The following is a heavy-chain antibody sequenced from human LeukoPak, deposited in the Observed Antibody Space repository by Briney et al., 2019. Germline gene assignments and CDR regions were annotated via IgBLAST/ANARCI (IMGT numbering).Heavy chain of an antibody. Sequence: PGRSLRLSCAASGFMFSAYGMHWVRQAPGKGLEWVAVISGDGSRIHHADSVKGRFTISRDNSKNTLYLQMNSLRTEDTAVYYCARAYSAYWYSAYWGQGALVTVSS. V-gene: IGHV3-30*03. CDR3: ARAYSAYWYSAY. CDR2: ISGDGSRI. J-gene: IGHJ4*02. D-gene: IGHD1-26*01. CDR1: GFMFSAYG.